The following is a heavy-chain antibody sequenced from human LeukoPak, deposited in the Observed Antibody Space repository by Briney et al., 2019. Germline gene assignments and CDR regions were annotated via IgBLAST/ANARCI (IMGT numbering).Heavy chain of an antibody. CDR3: AREYDSKGRFDS. D-gene: IGHD1-26*01. J-gene: IGHJ4*02. CDR2: ISSDSTYI. CDR1: KFIFTRHS. Sequence: PGGSLRLTCVVSKFIFTRHSMNWFRQAQGKGLEWVSFISSDSTYIYYAESVKGRFTVSRDNAKSSLYLQMNSLIGEDTAVYYCAREYDSKGRFDSWGQGTQVTVSS. V-gene: IGHV3-21*01.